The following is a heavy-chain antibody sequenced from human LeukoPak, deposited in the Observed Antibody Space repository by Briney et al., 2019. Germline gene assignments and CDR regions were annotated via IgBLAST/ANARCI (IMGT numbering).Heavy chain of an antibody. Sequence: PGGSLRLSCAASGFTFSSYGMHWVRQAPGKGLEWVAVISYDGSSKYYADSVKGRFTISRDNSKNTLYLQMNSLRAEDTAVYYCAKAEGDYGDYLYSQHWGQGTLVTVSS. J-gene: IGHJ1*01. D-gene: IGHD4-17*01. CDR2: ISYDGSSK. CDR1: GFTFSSYG. CDR3: AKAEGDYGDYLYSQH. V-gene: IGHV3-30*18.